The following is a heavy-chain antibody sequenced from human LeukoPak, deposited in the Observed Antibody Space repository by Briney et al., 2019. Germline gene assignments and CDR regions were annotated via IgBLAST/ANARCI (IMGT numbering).Heavy chain of an antibody. Sequence: PGGSLRLSCAASGFTFSDYYMSWIRQAPGKGLEWVSYISSSGSTIYYADSVKGRFTISRDNAKNSLYLQMNSLRAEDTAVYYCARDDFTYYDFWSGSNWFDPWGQGTLVTVSS. V-gene: IGHV3-11*04. D-gene: IGHD3-3*01. CDR1: GFTFSDYY. CDR3: ARDDFTYYDFWSGSNWFDP. CDR2: ISSSGSTI. J-gene: IGHJ5*02.